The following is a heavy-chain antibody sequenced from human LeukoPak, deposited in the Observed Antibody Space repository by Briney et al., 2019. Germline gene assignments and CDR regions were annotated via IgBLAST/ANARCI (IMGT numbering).Heavy chain of an antibody. V-gene: IGHV1-69*13. CDR2: IIPIFGTA. J-gene: IGHJ4*02. CDR3: VNNPGYDFWSGPFDY. CDR1: GGTFSSYA. Sequence: SVKVSFKASGGTFSSYAISWVRQAPGQGLEWMGGIIPIFGTANYAQKFQGKVTITADESTSTAYMELSSLRSEDTAVYYCVNNPGYDFWSGPFDYWGQGTLVTVSS. D-gene: IGHD3-3*01.